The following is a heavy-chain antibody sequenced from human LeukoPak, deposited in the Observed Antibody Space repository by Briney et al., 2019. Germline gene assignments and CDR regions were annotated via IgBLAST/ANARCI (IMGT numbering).Heavy chain of an antibody. CDR3: ARHQRDFDY. CDR1: GGSISPYY. J-gene: IGHJ4*02. CDR2: IYYSGST. V-gene: IGHV4-59*08. Sequence: PSETLSLTCSVSGGSISPYYWSWIRQPPGKGLEWTGYIYYSGSTNYNPSLKSRVTISVDTSKNQFSLRLTSVTAADTAVYYCARHQRDFDYWGQGTLVTVSP.